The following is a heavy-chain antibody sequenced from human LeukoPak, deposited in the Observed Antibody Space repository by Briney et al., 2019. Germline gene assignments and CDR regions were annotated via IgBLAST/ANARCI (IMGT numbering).Heavy chain of an antibody. CDR2: IYTSGST. Sequence: PSETLSLTCAVYGGSFSSYYWSWIRQPAGKGLEWIGRIYTSGSTNYNPSLKSRVTMSVDTSKNQFSLKLSSVTAADTAVYYCARNRIYYGYAFDIWGQGTMVTVSS. D-gene: IGHD3-10*01. V-gene: IGHV4-59*10. CDR1: GGSFSSYY. CDR3: ARNRIYYGYAFDI. J-gene: IGHJ3*02.